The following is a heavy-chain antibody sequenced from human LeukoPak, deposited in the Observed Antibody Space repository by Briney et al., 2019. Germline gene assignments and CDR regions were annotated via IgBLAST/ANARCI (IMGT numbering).Heavy chain of an antibody. CDR3: ARSYSNHLFGMDV. V-gene: IGHV3-66*01. J-gene: IGHJ6*02. Sequence: GGSLRLSCVASGFIVSSYHMTWVRQAPGKGLEGVSVIYSGGSTYYADSVRGRVAISRDNSKNTVFLQMSSVRAEDTAVYYCARSYSNHLFGMDVWGQGTTVTVTS. D-gene: IGHD4-11*01. CDR2: IYSGGST. CDR1: GFIVSSYH.